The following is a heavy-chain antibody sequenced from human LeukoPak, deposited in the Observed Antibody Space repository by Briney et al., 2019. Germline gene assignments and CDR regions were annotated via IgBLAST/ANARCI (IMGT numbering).Heavy chain of an antibody. D-gene: IGHD2-8*01. CDR1: GGSISSYY. V-gene: IGHV4-59*01. CDR2: IYYSGST. Sequence: SETLSLTYTVSGGSISSYYWSWIRQPPGKGLEWIGYIYYSGSTNYDPSLKSRVTISVDTSKNQFSLKLSSVTAADTAVYYCARARRGVSRLYYFDYWGQGTLVTVSS. J-gene: IGHJ4*02. CDR3: ARARRGVSRLYYFDY.